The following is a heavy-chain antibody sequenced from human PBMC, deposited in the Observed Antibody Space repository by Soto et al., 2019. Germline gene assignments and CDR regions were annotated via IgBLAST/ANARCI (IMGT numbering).Heavy chain of an antibody. J-gene: IGHJ3*02. V-gene: IGHV4-31*03. D-gene: IGHD6-19*01. Sequence: SETLSLTCTVSGGSISSGGYYWSWIRQHPGKGLEWIGYIYYSGSTYYNPSLKSRVTISVDTSKNQFSLKLSSVTAADTAVYYCARDFPDRGWVSTHAFDIWGQGTMVTVSS. CDR1: GGSISSGGYY. CDR3: ARDFPDRGWVSTHAFDI. CDR2: IYYSGST.